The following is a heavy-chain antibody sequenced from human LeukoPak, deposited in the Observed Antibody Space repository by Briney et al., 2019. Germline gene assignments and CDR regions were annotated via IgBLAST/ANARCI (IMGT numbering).Heavy chain of an antibody. J-gene: IGHJ5*02. CDR3: ARYFNDCSGGSCQRWFDP. Sequence: SVKVSCKASGGTFSSYAISWVRQAPGQGLEWMGRIIPILGIANYAQKFQGRVTIAADKSTSTAYMELSSLRSEDTAVYYCARYFNDCSGGSCQRWFDPWGQGTLVTVSS. CDR1: GGTFSSYA. D-gene: IGHD2-15*01. V-gene: IGHV1-69*04. CDR2: IIPILGIA.